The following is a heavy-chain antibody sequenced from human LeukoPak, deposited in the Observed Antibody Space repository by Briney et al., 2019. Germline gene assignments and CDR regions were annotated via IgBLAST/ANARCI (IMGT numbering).Heavy chain of an antibody. CDR1: GFPFSSYW. Sequence: GGSLRLSCVASGFPFSSYWMTWVRQAPGKGLEWVANIKQDGSKKSYVDSVKGRFTISRDNAKNSLYLQMNSLRAEDTAVYYCARDYSIYYFDYWGQGTLVTVSS. D-gene: IGHD3-3*02. V-gene: IGHV3-7*01. CDR2: IKQDGSKK. J-gene: IGHJ4*02. CDR3: ARDYSIYYFDY.